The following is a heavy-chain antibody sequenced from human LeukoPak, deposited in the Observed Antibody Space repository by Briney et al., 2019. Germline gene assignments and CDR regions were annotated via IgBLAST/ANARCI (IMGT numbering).Heavy chain of an antibody. Sequence: GGSLRVSCAASGFSFSTTWMHWVRQAPGKGLVWVSRINSDGSSTIYADSVKGRFTISRDNAKNTLYLQTNSLRAEDTAVYYCARYEGGNPYYFDYWGQGTLVTVSS. V-gene: IGHV3-74*01. CDR1: GFSFSTTW. D-gene: IGHD4-23*01. CDR2: INSDGSST. CDR3: ARYEGGNPYYFDY. J-gene: IGHJ4*02.